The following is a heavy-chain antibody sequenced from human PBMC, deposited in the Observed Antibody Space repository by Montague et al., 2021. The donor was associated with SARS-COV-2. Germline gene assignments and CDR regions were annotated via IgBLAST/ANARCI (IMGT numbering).Heavy chain of an antibody. Sequence: SETLSLTCAVYGGSFSGYYWSWIRQPPGRGLEWIGYIYYSGSTNYNPSLTSRVTISVDTSKNQVSLKLTSVTAADTAVYYCARRLRVTTVTSHMYHYAMDVWGQGTTVTVSS. V-gene: IGHV4-59*08. CDR3: ARRLRVTTVTSHMYHYAMDV. D-gene: IGHD4-11*01. CDR2: IYYSGST. J-gene: IGHJ6*02. CDR1: GGSFSGYY.